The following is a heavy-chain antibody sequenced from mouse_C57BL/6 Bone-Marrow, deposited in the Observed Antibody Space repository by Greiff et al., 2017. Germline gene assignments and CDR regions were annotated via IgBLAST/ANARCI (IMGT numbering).Heavy chain of an antibody. V-gene: IGHV14-4*01. CDR2: IDPENGDT. Sequence: VQLQQSGAELVRPGASVKLSCTASGFNIKDDYMHWVKQRPEQGLEWIGWIDPENGDTEYASKFPGKATLTADTSSNTAYLQLSSLTSEDTAVYYCTTFDPDYWGQGTTLTVSS. J-gene: IGHJ2*01. CDR1: GFNIKDDY. CDR3: TTFDPDY.